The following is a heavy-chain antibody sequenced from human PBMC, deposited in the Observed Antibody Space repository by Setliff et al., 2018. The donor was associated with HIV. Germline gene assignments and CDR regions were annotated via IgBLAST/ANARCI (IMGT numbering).Heavy chain of an antibody. CDR1: GFTFSSYG. D-gene: IGHD3-22*01. CDR2: IWSDGNNK. Sequence: GGSLRLSCAASGFTFSSYGMHWVRQAPGKGLEWVAVIWSDGNNKYYADSVKGRFTISRDNSKKTLYLQMNSLRAEDTAIYYCAKGLDYLDSSGYSYFRLWGQGTQVTVSS. V-gene: IGHV3-33*06. J-gene: IGHJ4*02. CDR3: AKGLDYLDSSGYSYFRL.